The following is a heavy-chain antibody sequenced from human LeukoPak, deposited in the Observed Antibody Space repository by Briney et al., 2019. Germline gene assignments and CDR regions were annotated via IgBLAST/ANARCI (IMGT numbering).Heavy chain of an antibody. D-gene: IGHD3-10*01. CDR2: IYHSGST. CDR3: ARGVRMVRGVSPFDP. V-gene: IGHV4-38-2*01. J-gene: IGHJ5*02. CDR1: GYSISSGYY. Sequence: SETLSLTCAVSGYSISSGYYWGWIRQPPGKGLEWIGSIYHSGSTYYNPSLKSRVTMSVDTSKNQFSLKLSSVTAADTAVYYCARGVRMVRGVSPFDPWGQGTLVTVSS.